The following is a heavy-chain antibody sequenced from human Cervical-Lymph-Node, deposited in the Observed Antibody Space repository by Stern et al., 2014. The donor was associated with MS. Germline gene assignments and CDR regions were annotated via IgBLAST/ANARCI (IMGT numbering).Heavy chain of an antibody. Sequence: EVQMVQSGAAVKKPGESLKTSCKDSGYFFPIHWVGRVRQMPGQTLEWTGIINPRDSDPRYSPSFQGQVTISADKSISTAYLQWSSLKASDTAMYYCARVDTAPSSALDVWGQGTTVIVSS. CDR1: GYFFPIHW. CDR2: INPRDSDP. D-gene: IGHD5-18*01. J-gene: IGHJ6*02. V-gene: IGHV5-51*03. CDR3: ARVDTAPSSALDV.